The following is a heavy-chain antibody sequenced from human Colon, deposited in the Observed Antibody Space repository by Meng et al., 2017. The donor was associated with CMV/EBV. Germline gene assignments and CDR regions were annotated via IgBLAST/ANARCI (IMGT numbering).Heavy chain of an antibody. CDR2: ISSSSSYI. J-gene: IGHJ4*02. CDR3: ARDPSLRGNYDFWSVPGWYFDY. D-gene: IGHD3-3*01. CDR1: GFTFSSYS. V-gene: IGHV3-21*01. Sequence: GESLKISCAASGFTFSSYSMNWVRQAPGKGLEWVSSISSSSSYIYYADSVKGRFTISRDNAKNSLYLQMNSLGAEDTAVYYCARDPSLRGNYDFWSVPGWYFDYWGQGTLVTVSS.